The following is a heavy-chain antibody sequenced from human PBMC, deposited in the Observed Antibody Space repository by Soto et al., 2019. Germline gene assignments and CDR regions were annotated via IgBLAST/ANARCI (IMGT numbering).Heavy chain of an antibody. CDR2: IDGSSATT. D-gene: IGHD2-2*01. Sequence: PRGSLRLSCAASGFTFSDYAMSWVRQAPGKGLEWVSAIDGSSATTNYADSVKGRFTISRDNSENTLFLHMSGLRDEDTAVYYCARDRRPSIYSGLAVWGQGTTVTVSS. V-gene: IGHV3-23*01. CDR3: ARDRRPSIYSGLAV. J-gene: IGHJ6*02. CDR1: GFTFSDYA.